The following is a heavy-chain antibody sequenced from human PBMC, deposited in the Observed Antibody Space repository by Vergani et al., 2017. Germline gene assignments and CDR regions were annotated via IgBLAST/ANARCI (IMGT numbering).Heavy chain of an antibody. CDR2: ISSSSSYI. Sequence: EVQLVESGGGLVKPGGSLRLSCAASGFTFSSYSMNWVRQAPGKGLEWVSSISSSSSYIYYADSVKGRFTISRDNAKNSLYLQMNSLRAEDTAVYYCASSSCSSTSCYWGNDAFDIWGQGTMVTVSS. D-gene: IGHD2-2*01. CDR1: GFTFSSYS. V-gene: IGHV3-21*01. J-gene: IGHJ3*02. CDR3: ASSSCSSTSCYWGNDAFDI.